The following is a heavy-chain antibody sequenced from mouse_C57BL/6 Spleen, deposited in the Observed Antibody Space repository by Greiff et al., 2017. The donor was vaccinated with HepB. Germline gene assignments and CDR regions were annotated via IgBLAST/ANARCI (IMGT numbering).Heavy chain of an antibody. Sequence: QVQLQQPGAELVRPGSSVKLSCKASGYTFTSYWMHWVKQRPIQGLEWIGNIDPSDSETHYNQKFKDKATLTVDKSSSTAYMQLSSLTSEDSAVYYCARWRDGYYIDYWGQGTTLTVSS. CDR1: GYTFTSYW. D-gene: IGHD2-3*01. CDR3: ARWRDGYYIDY. V-gene: IGHV1-52*01. CDR2: IDPSDSET. J-gene: IGHJ2*01.